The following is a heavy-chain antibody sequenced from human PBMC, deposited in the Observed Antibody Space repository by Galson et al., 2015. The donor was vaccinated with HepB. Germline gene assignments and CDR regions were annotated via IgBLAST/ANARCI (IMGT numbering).Heavy chain of an antibody. D-gene: IGHD3-3*01. CDR2: ISSSSSTI. V-gene: IGHV3-48*01. J-gene: IGHJ4*02. Sequence: SLRLSCAASGFTFSSYSMNWVRQAPGKGLEWVSYISSSSSTIYYADSVKGRFTISRDNAKNSLYLQMNSLRAEDTAVYYCARIGYYDFWSGYYPYWGQGTLVTVSS. CDR1: GFTFSSYS. CDR3: ARIGYYDFWSGYYPY.